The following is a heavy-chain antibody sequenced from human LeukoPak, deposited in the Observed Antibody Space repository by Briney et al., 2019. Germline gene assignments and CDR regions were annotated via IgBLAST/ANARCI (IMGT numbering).Heavy chain of an antibody. D-gene: IGHD6-13*01. J-gene: IGHJ4*02. CDR2: TYYRSKWYN. CDR3: ARIHRGAGGTDDFDY. CDR1: GDSVSSNSAA. V-gene: IGHV6-1*01. Sequence: RTLSLTCAISGDSVSSNSAAWDWNTQSPSRGLEWLVRTYYRSKWYNDYAESVKSRITINPDTSKNQFSLQLNSVTPEDTAVYYCARIHRGAGGTDDFDYWGQGTLVTVSS.